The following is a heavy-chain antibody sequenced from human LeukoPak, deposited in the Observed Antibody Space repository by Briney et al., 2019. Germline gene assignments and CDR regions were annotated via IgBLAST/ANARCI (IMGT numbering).Heavy chain of an antibody. CDR3: AREACSSTSCYAPYFDY. CDR1: GGTFSSYA. V-gene: IGHV1-69*01. J-gene: IGHJ4*02. Sequence: ASVKVSCKASGGTFSSYAISWVRQAPGQGLEWMGGIIPIFGTANYAQKFQSRVTITADESTSTAYMELSSLRSEDTAVYYCAREACSSTSCYAPYFDYWGQGTLVTVSS. CDR2: IIPIFGTA. D-gene: IGHD2-2*01.